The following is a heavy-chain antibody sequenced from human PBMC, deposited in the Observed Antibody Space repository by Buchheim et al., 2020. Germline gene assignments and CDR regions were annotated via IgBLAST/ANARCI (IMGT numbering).Heavy chain of an antibody. V-gene: IGHV3-30*04. CDR3: ARDGWYDRYYDSSGYSYYFDY. CDR1: GFTFSSYA. CDR2: ISYDGSNK. D-gene: IGHD3-22*01. J-gene: IGHJ4*02. Sequence: QVQLVESGGGVVQPGRSLRLSCAASGFTFSSYAMHWVRQAPGKGLEWVAVISYDGSNKYYADSVKGRFTISRDNSMNTLYLQMNSLRAEDTAVYYCARDGWYDRYYDSSGYSYYFDYWGQGTL.